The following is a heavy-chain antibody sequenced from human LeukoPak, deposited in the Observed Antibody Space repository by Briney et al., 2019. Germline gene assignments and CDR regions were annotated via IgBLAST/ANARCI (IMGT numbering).Heavy chain of an antibody. Sequence: GGSLRLSCAASGFTFSSYWMSWVRQALGKGLEWVANIKPDGGEKYYVDSVKGRFTISRDNAKNSLYLQMNSLGAEDTAIYYCARGPTRLYSSSWFDYWGQGTLVTVSS. V-gene: IGHV3-7*04. CDR1: GFTFSSYW. CDR2: IKPDGGEK. CDR3: ARGPTRLYSSSWFDY. J-gene: IGHJ4*02. D-gene: IGHD6-13*01.